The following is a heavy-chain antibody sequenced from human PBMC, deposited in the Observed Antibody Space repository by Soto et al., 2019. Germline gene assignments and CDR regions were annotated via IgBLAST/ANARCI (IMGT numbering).Heavy chain of an antibody. V-gene: IGHV5-51*01. J-gene: IGHJ5*02. CDR1: GYSFTSYW. Sequence: GESLKISCKGSGYSFTSYWIGWVRQMPGKGLEWMGITYPGDSDTRYSPSFQGQVTISADKSISTAYLQWSSLKASDTAMYYCARGVVVVAPLLNWFDPWGQGTLVTVS. CDR3: ARGVVVVAPLLNWFDP. CDR2: TYPGDSDT. D-gene: IGHD2-15*01.